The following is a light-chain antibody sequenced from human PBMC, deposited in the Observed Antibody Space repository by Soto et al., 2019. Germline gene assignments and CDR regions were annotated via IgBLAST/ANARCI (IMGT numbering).Light chain of an antibody. J-gene: IGKJ1*01. CDR1: QSVSNND. CDR3: QQYGSSPPWT. V-gene: IGKV3-20*01. CDR2: GAS. Sequence: EIVLTQSPGNLSLSPGERATLSCRASQSVSNNDLAWYQQKPGQTPRLLIYGASSRISGIADRFSGSGSGTDFTLTISRLEPEDFAVYYCQQYGSSPPWTFGQGTKVEIK.